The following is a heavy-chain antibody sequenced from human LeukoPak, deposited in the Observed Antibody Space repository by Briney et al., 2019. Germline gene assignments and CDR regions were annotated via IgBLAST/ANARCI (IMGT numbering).Heavy chain of an antibody. D-gene: IGHD5/OR15-5a*01. CDR1: GDSLRSSNW. J-gene: IGHJ4*02. CDR2: IYHSGTT. V-gene: IGHV4-4*02. Sequence: SSETLSLTCAVSGDSLRSSNWWSWVRQPPGKGLEWIGEIYHSGTTNYNPSLKSRVTISMDTSKNQFSLNLRSVTAADTAVYYCARDVYERGFDYWGQGTLVTVSS. CDR3: ARDVYERGFDY.